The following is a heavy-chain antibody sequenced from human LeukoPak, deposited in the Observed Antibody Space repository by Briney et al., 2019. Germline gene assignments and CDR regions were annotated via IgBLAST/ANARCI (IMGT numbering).Heavy chain of an antibody. V-gene: IGHV1-8*01. D-gene: IGHD4-17*01. J-gene: IGHJ4*02. CDR1: GYTFTNYD. CDR3: ARGLFDYGDLHYDY. Sequence: ASVKVSCKASGYTFTNYDVNWVRQATGQGLEWMGWMNPRSGNRGYAQNLQGRVTMTRDTSISTAYMELSSLRSEDTAVYYCARGLFDYGDLHYDYWGQGTLVTVSS. CDR2: MNPRSGNR.